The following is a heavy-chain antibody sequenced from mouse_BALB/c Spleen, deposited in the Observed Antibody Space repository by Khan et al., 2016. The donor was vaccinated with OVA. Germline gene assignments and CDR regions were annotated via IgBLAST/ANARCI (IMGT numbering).Heavy chain of an antibody. CDR1: GFSLTGYG. V-gene: IGHV2-6-7*01. Sequence: QVQLKQSGPGLVAPSQSLSITCTVSGFSLTGYGVNWVRQPPGKGLEWLGMIWGDGSTDYNSALKSRLSISKDNSKSQVFLKMNSLQTDDTARYXWAKAYYANYREAMDFWGQGTSVTVSS. CDR2: IWGDGST. J-gene: IGHJ4*01. CDR3: AKAYYANYREAMDF. D-gene: IGHD2-10*01.